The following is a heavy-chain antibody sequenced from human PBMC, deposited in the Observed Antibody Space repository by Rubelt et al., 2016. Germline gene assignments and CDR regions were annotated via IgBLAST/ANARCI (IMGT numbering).Heavy chain of an antibody. CDR3: ASGYRYGGIDY. D-gene: IGHD5-18*01. CDR2: IRNKRNSYTT. CDR1: GFTFSSSP. V-gene: IGHV3-72*01. Sequence: EVQLLESGGGLVQPGVSLRLSCAASGFTFSSSPMIWVRQAPGKGLEWVVRIRNKRNSYTTEYAASVKGRFTISRDHSKNSLYLQMNSLKTEDTAVYYCASGYRYGGIDYWGQGTLVTVSS. J-gene: IGHJ4*02.